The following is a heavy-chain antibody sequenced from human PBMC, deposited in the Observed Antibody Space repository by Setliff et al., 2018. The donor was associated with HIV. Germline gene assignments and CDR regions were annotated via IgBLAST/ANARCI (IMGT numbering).Heavy chain of an antibody. Sequence: GGSLRLSCAASGFTFSSYWMHWVRQAPEKGLVWFSHINSDGSGTSYADSVKGRFTISRDNAKNTLYLQMNSLRAEDTAVYYCWSGYTSGRWGQGTLVTVSS. CDR3: WSGYTSGR. J-gene: IGHJ4*02. D-gene: IGHD3-3*01. CDR1: GFTFSSYW. CDR2: INSDGSGT. V-gene: IGHV3-74*01.